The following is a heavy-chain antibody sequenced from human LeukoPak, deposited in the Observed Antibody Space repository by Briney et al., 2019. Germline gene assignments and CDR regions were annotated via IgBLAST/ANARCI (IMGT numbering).Heavy chain of an antibody. V-gene: IGHV3-7*03. D-gene: IGHD4-17*01. CDR3: AKDADVSSSGDYET. J-gene: IGHJ4*02. CDR1: GFTFSSYW. Sequence: GGSLRLSCAASGFTFSSYWMSWVRQAPGKGLEWVANIKQDGSEKYYVDSVKGRFTISRDNAKNSLYLQMNSLRAEDTALYYCAKDADVSSSGDYETWGQGTLVTVSS. CDR2: IKQDGSEK.